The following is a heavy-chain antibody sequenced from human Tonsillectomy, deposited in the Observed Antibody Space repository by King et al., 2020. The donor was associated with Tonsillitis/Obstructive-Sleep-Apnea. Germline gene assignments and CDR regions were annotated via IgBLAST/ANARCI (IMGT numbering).Heavy chain of an antibody. J-gene: IGHJ6*02. CDR3: ARLTAGDDDHEEDYYGLDV. Sequence: QLVQSGAEVKKPGESLKISCKGSGYSFTNYWIGWVRQMPGKGLEWMGIIYPGDSDTRYSPSFQGQVTISADKSISTTYLQWSSLKASDTATYYCARLTAGDDDHEEDYYGLDVWGQGTTVTVSS. CDR2: IYPGDSDT. D-gene: IGHD1-1*01. V-gene: IGHV5-51*03. CDR1: GYSFTNYW.